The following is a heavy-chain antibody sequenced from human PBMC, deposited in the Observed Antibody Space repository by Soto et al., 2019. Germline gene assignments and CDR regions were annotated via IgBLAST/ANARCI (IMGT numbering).Heavy chain of an antibody. J-gene: IGHJ6*03. CDR2: ISGSGGST. CDR1: GFTFSSYA. V-gene: IGHV3-23*01. CDR3: AKDLATRGWNYYYMDV. D-gene: IGHD3-22*01. Sequence: GGSLRLSCAASGFTFSSYAMSWVRQAPGKGLEWVSAISGSGGSTYYADSVKGRFTISRDNSNVTVYLQMNSLRAEDTAVYYCAKDLATRGWNYYYMDVWGKGTTVTVSS.